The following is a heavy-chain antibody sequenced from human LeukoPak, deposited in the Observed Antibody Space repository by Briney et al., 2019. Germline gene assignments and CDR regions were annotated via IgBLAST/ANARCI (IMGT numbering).Heavy chain of an antibody. Sequence: GGSLRLSCAASGFTFSSYSMNWVRQAPGKGLEWVSSISSSSSYIYYADSVKGRFTISRDNAMNSLYLQMNSLRAEDTAVYYCARDRLVVSFAPNGMDDWGQGTTVTVSS. D-gene: IGHD3-16*01. CDR2: ISSSSSYI. J-gene: IGHJ6*02. CDR3: ARDRLVVSFAPNGMDD. CDR1: GFTFSSYS. V-gene: IGHV3-21*01.